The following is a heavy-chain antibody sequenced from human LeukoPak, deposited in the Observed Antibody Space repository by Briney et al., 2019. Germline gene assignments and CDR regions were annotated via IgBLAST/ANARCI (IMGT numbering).Heavy chain of an antibody. V-gene: IGHV4-34*01. Sequence: SETLSLTCAVYGGSFSGYYWSWIRQPPGKGLEWIGEINHSGSTNYNPSLKSRVTISVDTSKNQFSLKLSSVTAADTAVNYCAGRIVVVPAAEINWFDPWGQGTLVTVSS. D-gene: IGHD2-2*01. CDR1: GGSFSGYY. CDR2: INHSGST. J-gene: IGHJ5*02. CDR3: AGRIVVVPAAEINWFDP.